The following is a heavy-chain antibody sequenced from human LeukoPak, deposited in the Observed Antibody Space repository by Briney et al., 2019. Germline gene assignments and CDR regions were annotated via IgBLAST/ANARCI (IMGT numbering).Heavy chain of an antibody. CDR3: ASSVGWPSFDY. J-gene: IGHJ4*02. V-gene: IGHV4-61*10. CDR1: GGSISSGSYY. D-gene: IGHD2-15*01. Sequence: SETLSLTCTVSGGSISSGSYYWSWIRQPAGKGLEWIGYIYYSGSTNYNPSLKSRVTISVDKSKNQFSLKLSSVTAADTAVYYCASSVGWPSFDYWGQGTLVTVSS. CDR2: IYYSGST.